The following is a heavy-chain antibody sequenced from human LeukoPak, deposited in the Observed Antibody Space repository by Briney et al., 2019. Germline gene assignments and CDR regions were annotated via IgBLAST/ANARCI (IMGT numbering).Heavy chain of an antibody. Sequence: ASVKVSSKASGYTFTISGISWVRQAPGQGLEWMGWISAYNGNTNYAQKLQGRVTMTPDTSTSTAYMELRSLRSDDTAVYYCARALGPPAHDYWGQGTLVTVSS. CDR2: ISAYNGNT. CDR3: ARALGPPAHDY. J-gene: IGHJ4*02. V-gene: IGHV1-18*01. CDR1: GYTFTISG.